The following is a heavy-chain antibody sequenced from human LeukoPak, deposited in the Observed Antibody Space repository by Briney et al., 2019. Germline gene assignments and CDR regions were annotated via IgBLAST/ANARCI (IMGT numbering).Heavy chain of an antibody. CDR3: ARDRDILTGLDAFDI. CDR1: GLTFSSYS. CDR2: ISSSSSYI. Sequence: GGSLRLSCAASGLTFSSYSMNWVRQAPGKGLEWVSSISSSSSYIYYADSVKGRFTISRDNAKNSLYLQMNSLRAEDTAVYYCARDRDILTGLDAFDIWAQGTMVTVSS. D-gene: IGHD3-9*01. V-gene: IGHV3-21*01. J-gene: IGHJ3*02.